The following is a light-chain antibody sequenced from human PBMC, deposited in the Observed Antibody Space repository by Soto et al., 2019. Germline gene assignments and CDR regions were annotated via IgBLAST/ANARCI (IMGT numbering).Light chain of an antibody. Sequence: DIQMTQSPSTLSASVGDRVTITCRASQSISSWLAWYQQKPGKAPKLLIYKASSLESGVPSRFSGSGSGTEFTLTISSLQPDDFATQYCQQYNSFPTFGQGTKVEIK. CDR1: QSISSW. J-gene: IGKJ1*01. V-gene: IGKV1-5*03. CDR3: QQYNSFPT. CDR2: KAS.